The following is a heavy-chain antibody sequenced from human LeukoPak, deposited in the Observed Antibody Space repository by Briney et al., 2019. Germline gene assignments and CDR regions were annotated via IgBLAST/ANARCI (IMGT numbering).Heavy chain of an antibody. CDR1: GFSISNYW. CDR3: ARGVWAPFDS. D-gene: IGHD7-27*01. V-gene: IGHV3-7*01. CDR2: IKQDGSEK. Sequence: PGGSLRLSCSAPGFSISNYWVDWVRQAPGKGLEWVANIKQDGSEKNYVDSVKGRFTISRDNAKNSLILQMNSLRDEDTAVYYCARGVWAPFDSWGQGTLVSVSS. J-gene: IGHJ4*02.